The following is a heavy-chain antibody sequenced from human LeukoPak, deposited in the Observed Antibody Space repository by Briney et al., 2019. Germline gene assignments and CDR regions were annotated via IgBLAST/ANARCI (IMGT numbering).Heavy chain of an antibody. CDR1: GGSISSYY. CDR3: AGVVDYYDSSGYLNWFDP. J-gene: IGHJ5*02. CDR2: IYTSGNT. Sequence: SETLSLTCTVSGGSISSYYWSWIRQPAGKGLEWIGRIYTSGNTNYNPSLKSRVTISVDTSENQFSLKLSSVTAADTAVYYCAGVVDYYDSSGYLNWFDPWGQGTLVTVSS. V-gene: IGHV4-4*07. D-gene: IGHD3-22*01.